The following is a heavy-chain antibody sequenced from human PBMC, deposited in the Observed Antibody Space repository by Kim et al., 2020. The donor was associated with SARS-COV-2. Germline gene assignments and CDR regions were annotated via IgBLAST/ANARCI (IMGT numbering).Heavy chain of an antibody. J-gene: IGHJ6*02. Sequence: SVKVSCKASGGTFSSYAISWVRQAPGQGLEWMGGIIPIFGTANYAQKFQGRVTITADESTSTAYMELSSLRSEDTAVYYCARDEIYDYVWGGSPYGYGMDGWGQGTTVTVSS. CDR2: IIPIFGTA. V-gene: IGHV1-69*13. CDR3: ARDEIYDYVWGGSPYGYGMDG. CDR1: GGTFSSYA. D-gene: IGHD3-16*01.